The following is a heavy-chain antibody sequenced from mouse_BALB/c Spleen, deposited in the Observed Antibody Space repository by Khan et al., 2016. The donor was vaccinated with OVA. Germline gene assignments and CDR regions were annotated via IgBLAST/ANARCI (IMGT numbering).Heavy chain of an antibody. CDR1: GYAFTDYL. J-gene: IGHJ3*01. V-gene: IGHV1-54*01. CDR3: SRSGYGFGAY. CDR2: INPGSGNV. Sequence: QVQLKQSGAELVRPGTSVKVSCKASGYAFTDYLIEWLKQRPGQGLEWIGVINPGSGNVNYNEKFKDRATLTADKSSSTAYMQLTSLTSDDSAVYFCSRSGYGFGAYWGPGTLVTVSA. D-gene: IGHD3-2*02.